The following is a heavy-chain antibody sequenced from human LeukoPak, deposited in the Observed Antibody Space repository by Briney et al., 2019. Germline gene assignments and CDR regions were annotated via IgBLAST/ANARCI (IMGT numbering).Heavy chain of an antibody. D-gene: IGHD5-24*01. J-gene: IGHJ6*02. CDR2: IYYSGST. Sequence: SETLSLTCTVSGGSINNYYWSWIRQPPGKGLEWIGYIYYSGSTNYNPSLKSRVTISVDTSKNQFSLKLSSVTAADTAVYYCATARRDGYNYVDYYGMDVWGQGTTVTVSS. CDR1: GGSINNYY. CDR3: ATARRDGYNYVDYYGMDV. V-gene: IGHV4-59*01.